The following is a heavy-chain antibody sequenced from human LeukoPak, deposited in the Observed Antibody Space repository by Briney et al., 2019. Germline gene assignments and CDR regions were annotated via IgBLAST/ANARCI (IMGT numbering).Heavy chain of an antibody. CDR1: GFTFSHYG. CDR2: IRYDGSNK. D-gene: IGHD7-27*01. J-gene: IGHJ4*02. V-gene: IGHV3-30*02. Sequence: GGSLRLSCATSGFTFSHYGMHWVRQAPGKGLEWVAFIRYDGSNKSYADSVKGRFTISRDNSKNTVYLQMNSLRVEDTAVYYCAKDQNWEGGYWGQGTLVTVSS. CDR3: AKDQNWEGGY.